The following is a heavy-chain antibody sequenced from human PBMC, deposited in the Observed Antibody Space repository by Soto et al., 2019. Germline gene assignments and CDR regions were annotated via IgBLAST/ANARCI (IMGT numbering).Heavy chain of an antibody. CDR3: ARNILLTGRTYFYYGMDV. V-gene: IGHV4-31*02. CDR1: GGSISSDTHC. Sequence: PSETQSLTRSVSGGSISSDTHCWSWIRQHPGNGLEWIGYIYYSGSTNYNPSLKSRVSISVDTSKNQFSLKLSSVTAADTAVYYCARNILLTGRTYFYYGMDVWGRGTTVTVSS. CDR2: IYYSGST. J-gene: IGHJ6*02. D-gene: IGHD2-8*01.